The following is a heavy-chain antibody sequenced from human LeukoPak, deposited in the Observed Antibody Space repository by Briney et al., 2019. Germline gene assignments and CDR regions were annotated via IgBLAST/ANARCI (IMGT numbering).Heavy chain of an antibody. CDR3: ARGAYYCED. CDR1: GFTFSSHS. J-gene: IGHJ4*02. V-gene: IGHV3-48*01. Sequence: GGSLRLSCAASGFTFSSHSMNWVRQAPGKGLEWVSYISSSSSTIYYADSVKGRFTISRDNAKNSLYLQMNSLRAEDTAVYYCARGAYYCEDWGQGTLVTVSS. CDR2: ISSSSSTI. D-gene: IGHD2-21*01.